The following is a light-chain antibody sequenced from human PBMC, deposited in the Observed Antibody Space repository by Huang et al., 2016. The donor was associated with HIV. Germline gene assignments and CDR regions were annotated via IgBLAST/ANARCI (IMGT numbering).Light chain of an antibody. CDR1: QSINHY. CDR2: GAS. J-gene: IGKJ4*01. Sequence: IQLTQSPSSLSASVGDRITITCRASQSINHYLTWYQQKPGKAPKFRIYGASTLDTVVQSRFSGSGSGTDFTLTISGLQPEDFAIYYCQQLSRYPLTFGGGTKVEIK. V-gene: IGKV1-9*01. CDR3: QQLSRYPLT.